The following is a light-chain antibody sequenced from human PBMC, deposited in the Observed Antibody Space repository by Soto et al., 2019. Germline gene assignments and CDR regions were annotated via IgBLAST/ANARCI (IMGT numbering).Light chain of an antibody. J-gene: IGKJ1*01. CDR3: QQSYSTPHTWT. CDR2: AAS. V-gene: IGKV1-39*01. Sequence: IQMTQSPSSLSASVGDRVTITCRASQSISSYLNWYQQKPGKAPKLLIYAASSLQSGVPSRFSGSGSGTDFTLTISSLQPEDFATYYCQQSYSTPHTWTFGQGTKVDIK. CDR1: QSISSY.